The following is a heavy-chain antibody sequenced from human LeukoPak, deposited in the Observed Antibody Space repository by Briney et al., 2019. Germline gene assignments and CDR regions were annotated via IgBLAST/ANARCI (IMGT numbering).Heavy chain of an antibody. V-gene: IGHV3-49*04. CDR3: TRDGYSSGWYGRTFDY. D-gene: IGHD6-19*01. CDR1: GFTFGDYA. Sequence: GRSLRLSCTASGFTFGDYAMSWVRQAPGKGLEWVGFIRSKAYGGTTEYAASVKGRFTISRDDSKSIAYLQMNSLKTEDTAVYYCTRDGYSSGWYGRTFDYWGQGTLVTVSS. CDR2: IRSKAYGGTT. J-gene: IGHJ4*02.